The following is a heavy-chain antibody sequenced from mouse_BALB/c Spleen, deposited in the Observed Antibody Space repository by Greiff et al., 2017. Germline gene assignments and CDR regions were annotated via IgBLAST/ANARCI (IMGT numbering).Heavy chain of an antibody. CDR2: ISSGSSTI. CDR3: ARWGYGYDAWFAY. CDR1: GFTFSSFG. V-gene: IGHV5-17*02. J-gene: IGHJ3*01. D-gene: IGHD2-2*01. Sequence: EVNLVESGGGLVQPGGSRKLSCAASGFTFSSFGMHWVRQAPEKGLEWVAYISSGSSTIYYADTVKGRFTISRDNPKNTLFLQMTSLRSEDTAMYYCARWGYGYDAWFAYWGQGTLVTVSA.